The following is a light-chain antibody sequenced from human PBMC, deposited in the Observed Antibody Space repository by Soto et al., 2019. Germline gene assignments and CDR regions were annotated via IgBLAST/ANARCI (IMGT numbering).Light chain of an antibody. V-gene: IGKV1-6*01. CDR3: LQDYDYPRT. CDR1: QGIRDE. CDR2: AAS. Sequence: AIQMTQSPSSLSASVGDRVTITCRASQGIRDELGWYQQKAGKAPNLLISAASRLQSGGPSRYSGRRSGTDFTLTISSLQPEDFATYYCLQDYDYPRTFGQGTKVEIK. J-gene: IGKJ1*01.